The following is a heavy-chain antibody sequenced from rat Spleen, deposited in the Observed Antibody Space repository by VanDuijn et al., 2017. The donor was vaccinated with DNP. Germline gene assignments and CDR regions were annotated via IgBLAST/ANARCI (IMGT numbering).Heavy chain of an antibody. CDR3: TTGSSWYFDF. D-gene: IGHD5-1*01. V-gene: IGHV5-20*01. J-gene: IGHJ1*01. Sequence: EVQLVESGGGLVQPGRSLKLSCAASGFIISDYYMAWVRQAPTKGLEWVAYISYDGGRTYNGDSVKGRFNNSRDNAKSTLYLQMDSLRSEDTATYYCTTGSSWYFDFWGPGTMVTVSS. CDR2: ISYDGGRT. CDR1: GFIISDYY.